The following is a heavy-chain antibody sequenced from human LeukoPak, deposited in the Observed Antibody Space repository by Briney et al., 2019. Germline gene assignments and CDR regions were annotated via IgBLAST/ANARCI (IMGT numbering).Heavy chain of an antibody. J-gene: IGHJ4*02. CDR3: ARDPAFIAVAGTGYFDY. CDR2: ISAYNGNT. CDR1: GYTFTSYG. Sequence: ASVKVSCKASGYTFTSYGISWVRQAPGQGLEWMGWISAYNGNTNYAQKLQGRVTMTTDTSTSTAYMELRSLRSDDTAVYYCARDPAFIAVAGTGYFDYWGQGTLVTISS. D-gene: IGHD6-19*01. V-gene: IGHV1-18*01.